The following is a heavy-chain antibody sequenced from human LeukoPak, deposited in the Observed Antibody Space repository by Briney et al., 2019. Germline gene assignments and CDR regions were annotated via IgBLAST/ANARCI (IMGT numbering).Heavy chain of an antibody. D-gene: IGHD6-13*01. Sequence: SETLSLTCTVSGGSISSYYWSWIRQPPGKGLEWIGYIYYSGSTNYNPSLKSRVTISVDTSKNQFSLKLSSVTAADTAVYYCARGGAVAGPDWGDAFDIWGQGTMVTVSS. CDR2: IYYSGST. J-gene: IGHJ3*02. CDR1: GGSISSYY. V-gene: IGHV4-59*12. CDR3: ARGGAVAGPDWGDAFDI.